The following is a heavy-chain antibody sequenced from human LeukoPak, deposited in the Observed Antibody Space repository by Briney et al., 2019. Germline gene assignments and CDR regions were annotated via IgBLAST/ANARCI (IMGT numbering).Heavy chain of an antibody. CDR2: IKQDGSEK. J-gene: IGHJ4*02. CDR3: ARDGSVGATGI. CDR1: GFTFSSYW. Sequence: PGGSLRLSCAASGFTFSSYWVSWVRQAPGKGLEWVANIKQDGSEKYYVDSVKGRFTISRDNAKNSLYLQMNSLRAEDTAVYYCARDGSVGATGIWGQGTLVTVSS. V-gene: IGHV3-7*01. D-gene: IGHD1-26*01.